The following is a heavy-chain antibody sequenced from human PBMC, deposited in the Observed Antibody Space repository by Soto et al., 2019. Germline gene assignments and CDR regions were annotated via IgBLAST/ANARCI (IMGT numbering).Heavy chain of an antibody. CDR1: GGTFSSYA. Sequence: SVKVSCKASGGTFSSYAISWVRQAPGQGLEWMGGIIPIFGTANYAQKFQCRVTITADESTSTAYMELSILRSEDTAVYYCARARDCSSTSCYYYYGMDVWGQGTTVTVS. CDR3: ARARDCSSTSCYYYYGMDV. J-gene: IGHJ6*02. D-gene: IGHD2-2*01. V-gene: IGHV1-69*13. CDR2: IIPIFGTA.